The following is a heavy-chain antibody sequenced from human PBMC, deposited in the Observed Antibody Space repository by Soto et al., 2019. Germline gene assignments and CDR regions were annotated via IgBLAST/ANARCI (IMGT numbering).Heavy chain of an antibody. CDR1: GFTFNPYA. CDR3: AIDQSTGHNPSLEY. V-gene: IGHV3-23*01. J-gene: IGHJ4*02. D-gene: IGHD2-8*02. CDR2: ISYVGGGI. Sequence: LMESGGDLVQPGGSLRLSCTASGFTFNPYAMNWVRQSPGRGLEWVATISYVGGGIHYRDSVRGRFTISLDDSRKSVYLQMHNLGAEDTAVYYFAIDQSTGHNPSLEYWGQGTTVTVSS.